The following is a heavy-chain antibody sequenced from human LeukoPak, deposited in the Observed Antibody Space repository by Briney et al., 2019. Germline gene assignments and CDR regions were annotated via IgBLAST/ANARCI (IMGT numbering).Heavy chain of an antibody. D-gene: IGHD5/OR15-5a*01. V-gene: IGHV3-21*04. CDR1: GFTFSSYS. CDR2: IISSSNYI. J-gene: IGHJ3*02. Sequence: GGSLRLSCAASGFTFSSYSMNWVRQAPGKGLEWVSSIISSSNYIYYADSVKGRFTISRDNAKNSLYLQMNSLRAEDTAVYYCAKDVSAPTPNDAFDIWGQGTMVTVSS. CDR3: AKDVSAPTPNDAFDI.